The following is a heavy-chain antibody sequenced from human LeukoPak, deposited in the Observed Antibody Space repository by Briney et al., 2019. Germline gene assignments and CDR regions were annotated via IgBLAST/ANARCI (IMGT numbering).Heavy chain of an antibody. D-gene: IGHD3-10*01. Sequence: ASVKVSCKASGGTFSSYAISWVRQAPGQGLEWMGRIIPILGIANYAQKFQGRVTITADKSTSTAYMELSSLRSEDTAVYYCAKDPRLLWNQANDAFDIWGQGTMVTVSS. CDR1: GGTFSSYA. V-gene: IGHV1-69*04. CDR3: AKDPRLLWNQANDAFDI. CDR2: IIPILGIA. J-gene: IGHJ3*02.